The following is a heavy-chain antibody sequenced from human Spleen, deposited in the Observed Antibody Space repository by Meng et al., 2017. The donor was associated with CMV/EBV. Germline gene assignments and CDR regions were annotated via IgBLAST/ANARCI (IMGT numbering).Heavy chain of an antibody. CDR3: ATDRRNYDFWSGYSLYEY. V-gene: IGHV3-23*03. CDR2: IYRGGSST. CDR1: GFTFSTYA. J-gene: IGHJ4*02. D-gene: IGHD3-3*01. Sequence: GGSLRLSCAASGFTFSTYAMSWVRQTPGKELEWVSAIYRGGSSTSYLDSVKGRFTISRDDSRNTLYLQMNSLRAEDTVVYYCATDRRNYDFWSGYSLYEYWGQGTLVTVSS.